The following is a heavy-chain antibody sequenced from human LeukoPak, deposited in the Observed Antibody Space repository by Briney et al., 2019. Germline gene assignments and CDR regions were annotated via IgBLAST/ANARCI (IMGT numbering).Heavy chain of an antibody. Sequence: PGGSLRLSCAASRFTFSIYGMHWVRQAPGKGLEWVAYIPYDGSNEQYADSVKGRFSISRDSSKNILYLQMNSLRAEDTAVYYCAKDDYYDTSGYRDWGQGTLVTVSS. CDR2: IPYDGSNE. CDR3: AKDDYYDTSGYRD. CDR1: RFTFSIYG. V-gene: IGHV3-30*02. J-gene: IGHJ4*02. D-gene: IGHD3-22*01.